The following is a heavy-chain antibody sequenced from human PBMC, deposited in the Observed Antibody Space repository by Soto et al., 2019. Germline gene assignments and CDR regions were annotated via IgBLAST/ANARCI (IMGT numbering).Heavy chain of an antibody. J-gene: IGHJ6*02. CDR2: IIPIFGTA. D-gene: IGHD6-13*01. CDR3: ASPSSSWAEGYYYGMDV. CDR1: GGTFSSYA. V-gene: IGHV1-69*01. Sequence: QVQLVQSGAEVKKPGSSVKVSCKASGGTFSSYAISWVRQAPGQGLEWMGGIIPIFGTANYAQKFQGRVTITADDSTSTAYMELSSLRSEDTAVYYCASPSSSWAEGYYYGMDVWGQGTTVTVSS.